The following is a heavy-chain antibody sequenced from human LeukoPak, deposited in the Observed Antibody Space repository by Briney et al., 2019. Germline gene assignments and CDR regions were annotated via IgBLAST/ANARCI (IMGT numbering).Heavy chain of an antibody. D-gene: IGHD3-16*02. V-gene: IGHV3-23*01. CDR1: GFKFSSNA. J-gene: IGHJ4*02. Sequence: GGSLRLSCAASGFKFSSNAMSWARQAPGKGLEYVSAIGASGAGTYYADSVKGRFTISRDNSKNMLYLPMSSLSAEDTAVYYCATAAERTYRLFDYWGQGTLVTVSS. CDR2: IGASGAGT. CDR3: ATAAERTYRLFDY.